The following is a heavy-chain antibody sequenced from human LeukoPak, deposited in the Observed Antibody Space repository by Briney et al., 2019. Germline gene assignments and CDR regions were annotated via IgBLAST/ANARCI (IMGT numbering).Heavy chain of an antibody. CDR1: GGTFSSYA. J-gene: IGHJ4*02. CDR2: IIPIFGTA. CDR3: AREGGAYGSGRHFDY. V-gene: IGHV1-69*05. D-gene: IGHD3-10*01. Sequence: SAKVSCKASGGTFSSYAISWVRQAPGQGLEWMGGIIPIFGTANYAQKFQGRVTITTDESTSTAYMELSSLRSEDTAVYYCAREGGAYGSGRHFDYWGQGTLVTVSS.